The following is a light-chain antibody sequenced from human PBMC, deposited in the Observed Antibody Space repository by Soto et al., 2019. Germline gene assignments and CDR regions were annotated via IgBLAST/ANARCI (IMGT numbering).Light chain of an antibody. Sequence: QLVLTQSPSASASLGASVKLTCTLSSGHSTYAIAWLQQQAEKGPRYLMKINSDGSHNKGDGIPDRFSGSSSGTERDLTISSLQSEDEADYYCQTWDTGILVFGIGTKVTVL. J-gene: IGLJ1*01. CDR3: QTWDTGILV. CDR1: SGHSTYA. CDR2: INSDGSH. V-gene: IGLV4-69*01.